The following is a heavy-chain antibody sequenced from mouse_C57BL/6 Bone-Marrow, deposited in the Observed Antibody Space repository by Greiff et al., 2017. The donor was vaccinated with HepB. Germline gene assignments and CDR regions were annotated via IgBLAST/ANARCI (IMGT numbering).Heavy chain of an antibody. D-gene: IGHD1-2*01. CDR2: INPNNGGT. Sequence: EVQLQQSGPELVKPGASVKISCKASGYTFTDYYMNWVKQSHGKSLEWIGDINPNNGGTSYNQKFKGKATLTVDKSSSTAYMELRSLTSEDSAVYYCASGSTTAAMDYWGQGTSVTVSS. CDR1: GYTFTDYY. CDR3: ASGSTTAAMDY. J-gene: IGHJ4*01. V-gene: IGHV1-26*01.